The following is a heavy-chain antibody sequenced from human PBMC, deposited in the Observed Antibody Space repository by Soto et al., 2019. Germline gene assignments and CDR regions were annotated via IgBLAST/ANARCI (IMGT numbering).Heavy chain of an antibody. CDR1: GFTFGNYW. CDR2: IKQDGSEK. D-gene: IGHD3-22*01. Sequence: GGYLGLSSAAYGFTFGNYWMSWVRQAPGKGLEWVANIKQDGSEKYYVDSVKGRFTISRDNAKNSLYLQMNSLRAEDTAVYYCARFITMRVVFNPFRNDAFAIWGQGTMVT. CDR3: ARFITMRVVFNPFRNDAFAI. J-gene: IGHJ3*02. V-gene: IGHV3-7*01.